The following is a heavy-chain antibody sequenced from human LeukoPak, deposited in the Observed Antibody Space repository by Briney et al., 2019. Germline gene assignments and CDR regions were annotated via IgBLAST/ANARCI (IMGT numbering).Heavy chain of an antibody. Sequence: PGGSLRLSCAASGFTFSSYAMSWVRQAPGKGLEWVSAISGSGGSTYYADSVKGRFTISRDNSKNTLYLQMNSLRAEDTAVYYCAKAFESFGHLVGATWRYDAFDIWGQGTMVTVSS. CDR1: GFTFSSYA. J-gene: IGHJ3*02. D-gene: IGHD1-26*01. V-gene: IGHV3-23*01. CDR2: ISGSGGST. CDR3: AKAFESFGHLVGATWRYDAFDI.